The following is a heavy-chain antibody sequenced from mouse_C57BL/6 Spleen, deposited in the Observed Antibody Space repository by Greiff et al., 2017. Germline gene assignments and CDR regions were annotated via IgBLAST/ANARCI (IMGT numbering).Heavy chain of an antibody. CDR1: GYTFTDYY. V-gene: IGHV1-26*01. CDR3: ARRDGSGYTPAY. CDR2: INPNNGGT. D-gene: IGHD3-2*02. J-gene: IGHJ3*01. Sequence: EVKLVESGPELVKPGASVKISCKASGYTFTDYYMNWVKQSHGKSLEWIGDINPNNGGTSYNQKFKGKATLTVDKSSSTAYMELRSLTSEDSAVYYCARRDGSGYTPAYWGQGTLVTVSA.